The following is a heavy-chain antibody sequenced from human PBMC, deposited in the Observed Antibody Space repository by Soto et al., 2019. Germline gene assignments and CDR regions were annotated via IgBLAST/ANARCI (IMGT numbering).Heavy chain of an antibody. CDR2: IYYSGST. V-gene: IGHV4-59*01. CDR1: GRSISSYY. J-gene: IGHJ4*02. CDR3: ARERGYGSGSYFHFDY. D-gene: IGHD3-10*01. Sequence: SETLSLTCTVSGRSISSYYWSWIRQPPGKGLEWIGYIYYSGSTNYNPSHKSLVTISVDTSKNQFSLKLSSVTAADTAVYYCARERGYGSGSYFHFDYWGQGTPVTVSS.